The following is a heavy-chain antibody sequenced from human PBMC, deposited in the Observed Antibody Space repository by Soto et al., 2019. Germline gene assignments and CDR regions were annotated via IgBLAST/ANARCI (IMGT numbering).Heavy chain of an antibody. CDR3: ASFHNTSHGWFDP. D-gene: IGHD1-20*01. CDR2: IYHSGIT. CDR1: GGSINSGGYF. Sequence: SETLSLTGSVSGGSINSGGYFWSWIRQHPGKGLECIGYIYHSGITYYNPSLKSRVTISVDTSKNEFSLQLRSVTAADTAVYFCASFHNTSHGWFDPWGQGTLVTVSS. V-gene: IGHV4-31*03. J-gene: IGHJ5*02.